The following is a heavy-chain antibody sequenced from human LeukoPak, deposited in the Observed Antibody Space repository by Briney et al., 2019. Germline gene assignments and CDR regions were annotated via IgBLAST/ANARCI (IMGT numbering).Heavy chain of an antibody. J-gene: IGHJ6*02. Sequence: GASVKVSCKASGGTFSSYAISWVRQAPGQGLEWMGRIIPILGIADYAQKFQGRVTITADKSTSTAYMELSSLRSEGTAVYYCARVLYYYDSSGYYSWSDYYYGMDVWGQGTTVTVSS. CDR1: GGTFSSYA. CDR3: ARVLYYYDSSGYYSWSDYYYGMDV. V-gene: IGHV1-69*04. CDR2: IIPILGIA. D-gene: IGHD3-22*01.